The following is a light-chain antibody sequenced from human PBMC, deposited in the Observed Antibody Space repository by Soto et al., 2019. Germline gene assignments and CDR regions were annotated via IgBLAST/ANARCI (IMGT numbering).Light chain of an antibody. J-gene: IGKJ2*01. CDR2: GVS. Sequence: DVGMTQSPLSLPVTLGQPASISCKSSQSLEHSDGNTPLSWFHQRPGQSPRRLFYGVSIRDSGGPDRLSGSGSGPDFTLKISRVEAEDVGVYSCMQYLQWPHTFRQGTKLQLK. CDR1: QSLEHSDGNTP. CDR3: MQYLQWPHT. V-gene: IGKV2-30*02.